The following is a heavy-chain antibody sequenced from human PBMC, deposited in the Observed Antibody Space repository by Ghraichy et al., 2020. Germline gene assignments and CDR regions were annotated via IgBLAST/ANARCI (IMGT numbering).Heavy chain of an antibody. CDR1: GFTFSAHT. D-gene: IGHD3-10*01. J-gene: IGHJ4*02. CDR3: ARDAVLVPSPFAY. Sequence: GGSLRLSCVASGFTFSAHTLNWVRQAPGRGLEWISTSGRDTSVHYADSVKGRFIISRDNARNSLYLQMNSLRAEDTAVYYCARDAVLVPSPFAYWGQGTLVTVSS. CDR2: SGRDTSV. V-gene: IGHV3-69-1*01.